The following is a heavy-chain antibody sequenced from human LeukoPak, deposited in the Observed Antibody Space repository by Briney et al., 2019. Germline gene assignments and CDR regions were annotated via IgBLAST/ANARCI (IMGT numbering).Heavy chain of an antibody. J-gene: IGHJ3*02. CDR2: IYYSGST. V-gene: IGHV4-59*01. D-gene: IGHD5-12*01. CDR1: GGSISSYS. CDR3: ARDGVLGGYPRSNDAFDI. Sequence: PSETLSLTCTVSGGSISSYSWSWIRQPPGKGLEWIGYIYYSGSTNYNPSLKSRVTISVDTSENQFSLKLSSVTAADTAVYYCARDGVLGGYPRSNDAFDIWGQGTMVTVSS.